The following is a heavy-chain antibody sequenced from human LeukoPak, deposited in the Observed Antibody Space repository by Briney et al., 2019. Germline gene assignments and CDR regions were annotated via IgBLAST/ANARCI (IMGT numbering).Heavy chain of an antibody. CDR3: AKMALTMIVVPYYMDV. D-gene: IGHD3-22*01. CDR1: GFTFSNYA. CDR2: ISGSGGST. V-gene: IGHV3-23*01. Sequence: GGSLRLSCAASGFTFSNYAMSWVRQAPGKGLEWVSAISGSGGSTYYADSGKGRLTISRDNTNNILYLQMNSLRAEDTAVYYLAKMALTMIVVPYYMDVWGKGTTVTVSS. J-gene: IGHJ6*03.